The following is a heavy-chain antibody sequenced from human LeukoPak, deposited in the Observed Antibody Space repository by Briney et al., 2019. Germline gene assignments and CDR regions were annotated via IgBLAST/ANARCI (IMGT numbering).Heavy chain of an antibody. V-gene: IGHV1-18*01. CDR2: ISAYNGNT. CDR1: GYTFTSYG. CDR3: AREVVYYDSSGLGPPYYYYGMDV. Sequence: ASVKVSCKASGYTFTSYGISWVRQAPGQGLEWMGWISAYNGNTNYAQKLQGRVTMTTDTSTSTAYMELRSLRSDDTAVYYRAREVVYYDSSGLGPPYYYYGMDVWGQGTTVTVSS. D-gene: IGHD3-22*01. J-gene: IGHJ6*02.